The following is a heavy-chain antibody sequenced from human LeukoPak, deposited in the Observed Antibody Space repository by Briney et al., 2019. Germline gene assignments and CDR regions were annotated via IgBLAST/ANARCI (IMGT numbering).Heavy chain of an antibody. J-gene: IGHJ4*02. CDR1: GFTFSSYG. D-gene: IGHD5-12*01. Sequence: GGSLRLSCAASASGFTFSSYGMHRVRQAPGRGLEWVATINQRGSEEHYVDSVKGRFTISRDNAENSVYLQMNSLRAEDTAVYYCARDGGTSGYDLLDYWGQGTLVTVSS. CDR2: INQRGSEE. CDR3: ARDGGTSGYDLLDY. V-gene: IGHV3-7*01.